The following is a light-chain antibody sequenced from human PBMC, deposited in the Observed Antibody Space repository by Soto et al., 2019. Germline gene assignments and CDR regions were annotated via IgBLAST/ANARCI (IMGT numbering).Light chain of an antibody. CDR3: HQLNSYPPRVT. Sequence: IPLTQSPSSLSASVGDRVTITCRASQGISSYLAWYQQKPGKAPKLLIYAASTLQSGVPSRFSGSGSGTDFTLTISSLQPEDFATYYCHQLNSYPPRVTFGGGTKVEIK. CDR1: QGISSY. V-gene: IGKV1-9*01. CDR2: AAS. J-gene: IGKJ4*01.